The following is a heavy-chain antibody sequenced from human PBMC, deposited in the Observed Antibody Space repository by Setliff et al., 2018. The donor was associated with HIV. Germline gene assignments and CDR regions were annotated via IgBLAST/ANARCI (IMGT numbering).Heavy chain of an antibody. CDR2: IYDSGVT. Sequence: SETLSLTCSVSGATISRHFWSWIRQSPGKGLEWIGTIYDSGVTKYNPSLQTRVRVSVDTSKSHLSLSLTSVTPADTAVYYCTRRQWGTSGYYEFFQQWGQGSLVPVS. J-gene: IGHJ1*01. CDR3: TRRQWGTSGYYEFFQQ. CDR1: GATISRHF. D-gene: IGHD3-3*01. V-gene: IGHV4-59*11.